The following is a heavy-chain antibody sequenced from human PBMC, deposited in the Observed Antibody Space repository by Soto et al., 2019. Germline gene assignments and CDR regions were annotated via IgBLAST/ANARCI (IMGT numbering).Heavy chain of an antibody. Sequence: QVQLQQWGAGLLKPSETLSLTCALSGSSATAYYWTWIRQPPGEGLEWIGEINNRGNTNYNPSLKSRVTISIDTSKTQFSLKVESVTAADTAVYYCLLVTYSGMDVWGQGTTVTVSS. J-gene: IGHJ6*02. D-gene: IGHD5-18*01. CDR2: INNRGNT. V-gene: IGHV4-34*01. CDR3: LLVTYSGMDV. CDR1: GSSATAYY.